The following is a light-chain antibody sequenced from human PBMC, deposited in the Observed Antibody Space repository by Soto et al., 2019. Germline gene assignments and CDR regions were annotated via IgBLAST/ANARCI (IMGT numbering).Light chain of an antibody. Sequence: EIVLTQSPGTLSLSPGERATLSCRASQSVTSNYLAWYQHKPGQAPRCLIYGAAIRSTGIPDRFSGSGSGTAFTLTISRLEPEDFAVYYCQPSGTSLPFGQGTKLEIK. CDR2: GAA. V-gene: IGKV3-20*01. CDR1: QSVTSNY. J-gene: IGKJ2*01. CDR3: QPSGTSLP.